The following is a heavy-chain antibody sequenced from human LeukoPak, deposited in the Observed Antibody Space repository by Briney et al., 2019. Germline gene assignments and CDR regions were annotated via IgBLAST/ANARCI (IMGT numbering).Heavy chain of an antibody. J-gene: IGHJ5*02. CDR2: IYYSGST. D-gene: IGHD6-13*01. CDR3: ARGKQQLPNWFDP. V-gene: IGHV4-59*01. Sequence: SETLSLTCTVSGGSISSYYWSWIRQPPGKGLEWIGYIYYSGSTNYNPSLKSRVTISVDTSKNQFSLKPSSVTAADTAVYYCARGKQQLPNWFDPWGQGTLVTVSS. CDR1: GGSISSYY.